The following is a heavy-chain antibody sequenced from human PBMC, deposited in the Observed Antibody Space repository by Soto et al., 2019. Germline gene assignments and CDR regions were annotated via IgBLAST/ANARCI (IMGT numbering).Heavy chain of an antibody. CDR3: ARAFRTEEANWGSFFDY. V-gene: IGHV1-3*01. CDR2: INAGNGNT. D-gene: IGHD7-27*01. Sequence: ASVKVSCKASGYTFTSYAMHWVRQAPGQRLEWMGWINAGNGNTKYSQKFQGRVTITRDTSASTAYMELSSLRSEDTAVYYCARAFRTEEANWGSFFDYWGQGTLVTVSS. J-gene: IGHJ4*02. CDR1: GYTFTSYA.